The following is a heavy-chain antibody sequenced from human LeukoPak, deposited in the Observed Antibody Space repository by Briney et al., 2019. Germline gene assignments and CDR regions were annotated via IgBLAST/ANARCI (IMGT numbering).Heavy chain of an antibody. D-gene: IGHD5-24*01. J-gene: IGHJ4*02. CDR1: GFPFSSYW. CDR2: IKQDGSKK. Sequence: GSLRLSCIASGFPFSSYWMTWVRQAPGKGLEWVANIKQDGSKKSYVDSVKGRFTISRDNAKNSLYLQMNSLRAEDTAIYYCTRVGYIDEGIDYWGQGTLVTVSS. V-gene: IGHV3-7*04. CDR3: TRVGYIDEGIDY.